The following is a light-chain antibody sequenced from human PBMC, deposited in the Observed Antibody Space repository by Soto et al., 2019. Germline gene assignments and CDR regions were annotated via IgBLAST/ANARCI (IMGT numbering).Light chain of an antibody. CDR3: CSYVDRSIFHVV. CDR2: EGS. Sequence: QSALTQPASVSGSPGQSITISCTGTSSDVGRYNLVSWYQQHPGKAPKVMIYEGSKRPSGVSNRFSGSKSGNTASLTISGLQAEDEAHYYCCSYVDRSIFHVVFGGGTKLTVL. CDR1: SSDVGRYNL. V-gene: IGLV2-23*03. J-gene: IGLJ2*01.